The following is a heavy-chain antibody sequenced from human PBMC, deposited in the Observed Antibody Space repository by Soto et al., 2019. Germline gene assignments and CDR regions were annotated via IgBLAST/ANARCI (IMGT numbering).Heavy chain of an antibody. CDR2: IKQDGSDK. D-gene: IGHD2-15*01. V-gene: IGHV3-7*01. CDR3: ARHLEYCSGGRCYAVYDD. CDR1: GFAISTSW. Sequence: GGSLRLSCAASGFAISTSWMSWVRQAPGRGLEWVANIKQDGSDKSYVDSVKGRFTLSRDNAKNSLYLQMNSLRAEDTAVYYCARHLEYCSGGRCYAVYDDWGQGT. J-gene: IGHJ4*02.